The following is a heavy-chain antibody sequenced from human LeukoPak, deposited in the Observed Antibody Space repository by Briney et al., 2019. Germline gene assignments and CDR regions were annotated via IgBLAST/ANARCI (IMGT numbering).Heavy chain of an antibody. Sequence: SQTLSLTCTVSGGSISSGGYYWSWIRQPPGKGLEWIGEINHSGSTNYNPSLKSRVTISVDTSKNQFSLKLSSVTAADTAVYYCARALGVIAPTSWGQGTLVTVSS. CDR1: GGSISSGGYY. CDR2: INHSGST. D-gene: IGHD2-21*01. V-gene: IGHV4-30-2*01. CDR3: ARALGVIAPTS. J-gene: IGHJ5*02.